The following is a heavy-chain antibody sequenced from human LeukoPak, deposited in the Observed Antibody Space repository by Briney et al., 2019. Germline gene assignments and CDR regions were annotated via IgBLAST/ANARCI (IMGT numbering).Heavy chain of an antibody. D-gene: IGHD3-16*01. J-gene: IGHJ2*01. Sequence: GGSLRLSCAASGFTLSNYAMSWVRQGPGKGGEWVAGISYSSGRIDYVDSVKGGFTISRDNSRNTLYLQMNSLRAEDTAVYYCAKDVLRLNYGYFDLWGRGTLVSVSS. CDR1: GFTLSNYA. V-gene: IGHV3-23*01. CDR3: AKDVLRLNYGYFDL. CDR2: ISYSSGRI.